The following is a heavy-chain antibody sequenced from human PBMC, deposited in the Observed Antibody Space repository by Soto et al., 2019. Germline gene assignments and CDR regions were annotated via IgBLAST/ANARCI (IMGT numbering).Heavy chain of an antibody. CDR3: VREDRVPFTTGWSVAY. V-gene: IGHV3-53*03. Sequence: EVQLVESGGGLIQPGGSLRLSCAASGFNVSGTYMSWVRLPPGKGLEGVSLLYGTGSTHYPKSVKGRFTGSRDVSKNTLLLQMNNLRAEASGMYYCVREDRVPFTTGWSVAYWGRGTLVTVSS. CDR2: LYGTGST. D-gene: IGHD1-1*01. CDR1: GFNVSGTY. J-gene: IGHJ4*02.